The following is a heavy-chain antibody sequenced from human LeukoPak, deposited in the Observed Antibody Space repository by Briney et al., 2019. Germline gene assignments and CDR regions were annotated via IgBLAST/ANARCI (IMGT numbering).Heavy chain of an antibody. CDR2: IYYSGST. Sequence: SETLSLTCTVSGGSISSSSYYWGWIRQPPGKGLEWIGSIYYSGSTYYNPSLKSRVTISVDTSKNQFSLKLSSVTAADTAVYYCARDWTRTYYYDSSGYLGWFDPWGQGTLVTVSS. J-gene: IGHJ5*02. D-gene: IGHD3-22*01. CDR1: GGSISSSSYY. V-gene: IGHV4-39*07. CDR3: ARDWTRTYYYDSSGYLGWFDP.